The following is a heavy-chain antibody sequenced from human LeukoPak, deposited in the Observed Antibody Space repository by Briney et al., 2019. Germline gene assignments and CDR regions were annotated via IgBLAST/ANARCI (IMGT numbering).Heavy chain of an antibody. D-gene: IGHD6-13*01. V-gene: IGHV4-4*07. Sequence: SETLSLTCTVSGGSTSSYYWSWIRQPAGKGLEWIGRIYTSGSTNYNPSLKSRVTMSVDTSKNQFSLKLSSVTAADTAVYYCARDSIAAADDPYYFDYWGQGTLVTVSS. J-gene: IGHJ4*02. CDR3: ARDSIAAADDPYYFDY. CDR1: GGSTSSYY. CDR2: IYTSGST.